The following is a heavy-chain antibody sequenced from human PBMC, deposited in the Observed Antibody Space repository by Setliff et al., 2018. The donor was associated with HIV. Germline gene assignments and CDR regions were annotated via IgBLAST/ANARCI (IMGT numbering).Heavy chain of an antibody. CDR3: ARGDTVVVSAAIRFEL. J-gene: IGHJ1*01. V-gene: IGHV1-2*06. CDR1: GYTFTGYY. CDR2: INPNSGGT. Sequence: GASVKVSCKASGYTFTGYYIHWVRQAPGEGLEWMGRINPNSGGTNYAQKFQGRVSVTGDTSISTAYMELSGLRSDDTAIYYCARGDTVVVSAAIRFELWGQGTLVTVSS. D-gene: IGHD2-2*02.